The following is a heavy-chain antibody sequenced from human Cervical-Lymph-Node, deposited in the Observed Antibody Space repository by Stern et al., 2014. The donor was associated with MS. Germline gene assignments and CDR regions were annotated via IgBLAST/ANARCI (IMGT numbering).Heavy chain of an antibody. Sequence: VQLVESGPGLVKPSETLSLTCTVSGGSISGYDCSWIRQPPGKGLEWIGHIYYSGSTNYTPSLKSRVSISIDTPKNQFSLKLSSVTAADTAVYYCARSRDAYSPLAYWGQGALVTVSS. CDR1: GGSISGYD. J-gene: IGHJ4*02. CDR2: IYYSGST. V-gene: IGHV4-59*01. CDR3: ARSRDAYSPLAY. D-gene: IGHD5-24*01.